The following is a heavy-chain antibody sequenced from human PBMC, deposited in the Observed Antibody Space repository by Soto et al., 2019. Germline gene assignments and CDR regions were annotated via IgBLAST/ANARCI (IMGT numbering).Heavy chain of an antibody. Sequence: QVQLVQSGAEVKKPGSSVKVSCKASGGTFSSYAISWVRQAPGQGLEWMGGIIPIFGTANYAQKFQGRVRMTADESTSTAYMELSSLRSEDTAVYYCARMGYYDFWSGYLNWFDPWGQGTLVTVSS. CDR3: ARMGYYDFWSGYLNWFDP. D-gene: IGHD3-3*01. CDR2: IIPIFGTA. V-gene: IGHV1-69*12. CDR1: GGTFSSYA. J-gene: IGHJ5*02.